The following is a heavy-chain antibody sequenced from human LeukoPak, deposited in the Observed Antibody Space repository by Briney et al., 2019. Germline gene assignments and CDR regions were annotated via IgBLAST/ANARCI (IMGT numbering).Heavy chain of an antibody. Sequence: KPSETLSLTCTVSGGSLNIYYWSWVRQPPGKGLEWIGYIYYSGSTNYNPSLKSRVTISVDTSKNQFSLKLSSVTAADTAVYYCARGRWLQLGAFDIWGQGTMVTV. D-gene: IGHD5-24*01. J-gene: IGHJ3*02. CDR1: GGSLNIYY. CDR3: ARGRWLQLGAFDI. V-gene: IGHV4-59*01. CDR2: IYYSGST.